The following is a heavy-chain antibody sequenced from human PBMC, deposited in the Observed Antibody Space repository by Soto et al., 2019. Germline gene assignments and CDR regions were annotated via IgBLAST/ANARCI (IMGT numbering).Heavy chain of an antibody. CDR3: XXXTPPADY. V-gene: IGHV1-18*01. CDR2: ISAYNGNT. Sequence: QVQLVQSGAEVKKPGASVKVSCKASGYTFTSYYISWVRQAPGQGLEWMGWISAYNGNTNYAQKLQGRVTMTTDTXXXXXXXXXXXXXXXXXXXXXXXXXTPPADYWGQGTLVTVSS. J-gene: IGHJ4*02. CDR1: GYTFTSYY.